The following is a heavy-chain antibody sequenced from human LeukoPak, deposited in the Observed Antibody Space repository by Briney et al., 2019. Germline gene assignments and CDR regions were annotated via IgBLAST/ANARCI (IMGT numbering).Heavy chain of an antibody. D-gene: IGHD4-23*01. CDR3: AKDVTTVVTPSCDY. V-gene: IGHV3-23*01. Sequence: GGSLRLSCAASGFTFSCYAMSWVRQAPGKGLEWVSAISGSGGSTYYADSVKGRFTISRDNSKNTLYLQMNSLRAEDTAVYFCAKDVTTVVTPSCDYWGQGTLVTVSS. CDR2: ISGSGGST. CDR1: GFTFSCYA. J-gene: IGHJ4*02.